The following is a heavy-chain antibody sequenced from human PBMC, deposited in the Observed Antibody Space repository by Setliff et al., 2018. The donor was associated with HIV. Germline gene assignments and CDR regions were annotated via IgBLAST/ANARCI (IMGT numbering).Heavy chain of an antibody. D-gene: IGHD3-3*01. CDR2: IFYSGNT. Sequence: ETLSLTCTVSGGSISSSDYSWDWIRQPPEKGLEWIGSIFYSGNTYYNPSLKSRVTISVDASKNQFSLKLSSVTAADTAVYYCARQIIDDFWSAYNYWGQGTLVTVSS. CDR1: GGSISSSDYS. CDR3: ARQIIDDFWSAYNY. V-gene: IGHV4-39*01. J-gene: IGHJ4*02.